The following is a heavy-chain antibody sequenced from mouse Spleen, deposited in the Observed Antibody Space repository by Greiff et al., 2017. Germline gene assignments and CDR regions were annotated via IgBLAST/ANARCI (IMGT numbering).Heavy chain of an antibody. CDR2: INPNNGGT. CDR3: ARCTTVDLYYAMDY. CDR1: GYTFTDYY. Sequence: EVQLQQSGPELVKPGASVKISCKASGYTFTDYYMNWVKQSHGKSLEWIGDINPNNGGTSYNQKFKGKATLTVDKSSSTAYMELRSLTSEDSAVYYCARCTTVDLYYAMDYWGQGTSVTVSS. V-gene: IGHV1-26*01. J-gene: IGHJ4*01. D-gene: IGHD1-1*01.